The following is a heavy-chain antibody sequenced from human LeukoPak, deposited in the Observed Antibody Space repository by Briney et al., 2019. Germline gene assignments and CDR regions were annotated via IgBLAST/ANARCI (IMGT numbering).Heavy chain of an antibody. CDR1: GFTFSSYG. J-gene: IGHJ5*02. CDR2: IWYDGSNK. D-gene: IGHD6-13*01. Sequence: GWSLRLSCAASGFTFSSYGMHWVRQAPGKGLEWVAVIWYDGSNKYYADSVKGRFTISRDNSKNTLYLQMNSLRAEDTAVYYCARAGVAAAGFPNNWFDPWGQGTLVTVSS. V-gene: IGHV3-33*01. CDR3: ARAGVAAAGFPNNWFDP.